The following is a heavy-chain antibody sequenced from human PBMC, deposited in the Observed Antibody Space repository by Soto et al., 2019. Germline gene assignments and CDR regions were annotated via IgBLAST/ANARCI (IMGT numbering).Heavy chain of an antibody. D-gene: IGHD4-17*01. CDR2: IYYSGST. V-gene: IGHV4-30-4*01. J-gene: IGHJ4*02. CDR3: ARAGDYLQIDY. CDR1: CGSICSCVYY. Sequence: PSEPMSLTCTVSCGSICSCVYYWRWIRQPPGKGLEWIGYIYYSGSTYYNPSLKSRVTISVDTSKNQFSLKLSSVTAADTAVYYCARAGDYLQIDYWGQGTLVTVSS.